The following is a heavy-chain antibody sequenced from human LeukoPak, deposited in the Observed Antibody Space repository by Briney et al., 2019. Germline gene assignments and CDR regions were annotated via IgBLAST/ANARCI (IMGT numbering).Heavy chain of an antibody. V-gene: IGHV3-74*01. CDR1: GFTFSRYW. CDR2: IKSDGST. CDR3: ARSPAEIGGYYPEYFRH. J-gene: IGHJ1*01. Sequence: GGSLRLSCAASGFTFSRYWMHWVRQAPGKGLVWVSRIKSDGSTNYADSVKGRFTISRDNAKNTVSLQMNSLRAEDTGVYYCARSPAEIGGYYPEYFRHWGQGTLVTVSS. D-gene: IGHD3-22*01.